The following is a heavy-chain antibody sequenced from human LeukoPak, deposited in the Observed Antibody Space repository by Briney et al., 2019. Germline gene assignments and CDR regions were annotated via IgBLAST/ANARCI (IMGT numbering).Heavy chain of an antibody. V-gene: IGHV1-3*01. Sequence: ASVKVSCKASGYTFTGNAMHWVRQAPGQRLEWMGWINAGNGNTKYSKKFQGRVTITRDTSATTVYMELSSLGSEDTAAYYCATEVWGSRRIDYWGQGTLVTVSS. CDR3: ATEVWGSRRIDY. CDR2: INAGNGNT. CDR1: GYTFTGNA. D-gene: IGHD3-16*01. J-gene: IGHJ4*01.